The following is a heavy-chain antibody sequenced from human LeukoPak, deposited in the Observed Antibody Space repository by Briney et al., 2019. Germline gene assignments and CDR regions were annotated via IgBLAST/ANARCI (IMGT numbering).Heavy chain of an antibody. V-gene: IGHV4-59*08. Sequence: SGTLSLTCTVSGGSISSYYWSWIRQPPGKGLEWIGYIYYSGSTNYNPSLKSRVTISVDTSKNQFSLKLSSVTAADTAVYYCASSADSSGYDYWGQGTLVTVSS. D-gene: IGHD3-22*01. CDR1: GGSISSYY. J-gene: IGHJ4*02. CDR3: ASSADSSGYDY. CDR2: IYYSGST.